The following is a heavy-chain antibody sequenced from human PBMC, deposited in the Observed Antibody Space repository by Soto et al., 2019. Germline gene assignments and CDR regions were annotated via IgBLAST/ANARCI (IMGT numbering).Heavy chain of an antibody. CDR2: IKQDGSDK. J-gene: IGHJ6*03. Sequence: PGGSLRLSCATSGFTFSDYWMTWVRQAPGKGLEWVANIKQDGSDKYYMDSVKGRFTISRDNAERSLYLQMNSLRAEDTAVYYCARVYRSGPPPEYNYSLDVRGERTTVTV. V-gene: IGHV3-7*01. CDR1: GFTFSDYW. CDR3: ARVYRSGPPPEYNYSLDV. D-gene: IGHD3-3*01.